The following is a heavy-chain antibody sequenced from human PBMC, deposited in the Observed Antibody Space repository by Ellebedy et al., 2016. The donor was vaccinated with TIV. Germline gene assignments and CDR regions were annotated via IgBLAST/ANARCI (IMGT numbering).Heavy chain of an antibody. Sequence: GGSLRLXXAASGFTFSNYWMSWVRQAPGKGLEWVANIKQDGSEKYYVDSVKGRFTISRDNAKNSLYLQTNSLRAEDTAVYYCARAIVGATRTGDDYWGQGTLVTVSS. V-gene: IGHV3-7*04. CDR3: ARAIVGATRTGDDY. J-gene: IGHJ4*02. CDR1: GFTFSNYW. D-gene: IGHD1-26*01. CDR2: IKQDGSEK.